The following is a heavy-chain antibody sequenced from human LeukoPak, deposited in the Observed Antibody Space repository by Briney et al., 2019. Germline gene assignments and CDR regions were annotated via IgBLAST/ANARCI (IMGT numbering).Heavy chain of an antibody. Sequence: ASVKVSCKASGGTFSSYAISWVRQAPGQGLEWMGGIIPIFGTANYAQKFQGRVTITADESTSTAYMELSSLRSEDTAVYYCARDSSVLLWFGELDPHNWFDPWGQGTLVTVSS. CDR3: ARDSSVLLWFGELDPHNWFDP. CDR2: IIPIFGTA. CDR1: GGTFSSYA. D-gene: IGHD3-10*01. V-gene: IGHV1-69*13. J-gene: IGHJ5*02.